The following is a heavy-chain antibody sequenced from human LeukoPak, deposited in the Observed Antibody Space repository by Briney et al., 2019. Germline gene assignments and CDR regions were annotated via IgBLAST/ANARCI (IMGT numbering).Heavy chain of an antibody. D-gene: IGHD4-17*01. CDR2: IRGTGGTT. Sequence: GGSLRLSCAASGFTFSDYALIWVRQAPGKGLEWISAIRGTGGTTYYADSVKGRFTISRDNSKDTLYLQMNSLRAEDTAVYYCAKRPSDYGDYVSYFDYWGQGALVTVSS. V-gene: IGHV3-23*01. CDR1: GFTFSDYA. J-gene: IGHJ4*02. CDR3: AKRPSDYGDYVSYFDY.